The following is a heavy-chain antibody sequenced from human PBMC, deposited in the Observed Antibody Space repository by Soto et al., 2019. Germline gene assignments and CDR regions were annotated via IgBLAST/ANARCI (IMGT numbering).Heavy chain of an antibody. V-gene: IGHV6-1*01. CDR1: GDSVSSNSAA. CDR3: AREPLRRRLGYSGSEYFHY. J-gene: IGHJ4*02. CDR2: TYYRSKWYN. Sequence: SQTLSLTCAISGDSVSSNSAAWNWIRQSPSRGLEWLGRTYYRSKWYNDYAVSVKSRITINPDTSKKQFSLQLNSVTPEDTAVYYCAREPLRRRLGYSGSEYFHYCGQGTLVTVSS. D-gene: IGHD5-12*01.